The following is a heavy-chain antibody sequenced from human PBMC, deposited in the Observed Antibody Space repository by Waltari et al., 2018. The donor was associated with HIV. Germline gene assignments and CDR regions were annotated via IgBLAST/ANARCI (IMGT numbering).Heavy chain of an antibody. CDR3: ARDLVAPGNFFDY. Sequence: EVQLVESGGGLVQPGGSLRLSCAASGFTFGSYNMNWVSQAPGRGLEWLSSISNSGSAIYYADSVKGRFTISRDNAKNSLYLQMNSLRDEDTAVYYCARDLVAPGNFFDYWGQGTLVTVSS. J-gene: IGHJ4*02. CDR1: GFTFGSYN. V-gene: IGHV3-48*02. D-gene: IGHD5-12*01. CDR2: ISNSGSAI.